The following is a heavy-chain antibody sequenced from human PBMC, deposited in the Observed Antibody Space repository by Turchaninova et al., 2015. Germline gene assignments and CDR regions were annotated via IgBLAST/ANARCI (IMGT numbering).Heavy chain of an antibody. CDR2: ISRHGGRT. V-gene: IGHV3-64D*06. CDR1: GFTFNTYA. CDR3: VKRPVSLSDWFDP. Sequence: EVKLVESGGGLVQPGGSLRLSCSASGFTFNTYALHWVRQAPGKGLEYVSGISRHGGRTDYADSVKGRFTISRDNSKNTLYLQLRSLRSVDTAVYYCVKRPVSLSDWFDPWGQGTLVTVSS. D-gene: IGHD3-3*01. J-gene: IGHJ5*02.